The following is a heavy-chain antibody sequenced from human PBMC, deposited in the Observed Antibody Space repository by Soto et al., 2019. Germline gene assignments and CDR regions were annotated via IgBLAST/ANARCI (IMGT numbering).Heavy chain of an antibody. CDR1: GVTVSSNY. J-gene: IGHJ3*02. Sequence: GGSMRLACAASGVTVSSNYMSWVRQAPGKGLEWVSVIYSGGSTYYADSVKGRFTISRHNSKNTLYLQMNSLRAEDTAVYYCARVLFSQYGDYGGVGAFDIWGQGTMVTVSS. CDR3: ARVLFSQYGDYGGVGAFDI. D-gene: IGHD4-17*01. V-gene: IGHV3-53*04. CDR2: IYSGGST.